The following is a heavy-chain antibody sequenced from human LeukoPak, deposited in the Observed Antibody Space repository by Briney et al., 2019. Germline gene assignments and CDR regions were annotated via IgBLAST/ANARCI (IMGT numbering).Heavy chain of an antibody. D-gene: IGHD3-22*01. CDR3: ARHEYYYDSSGYYGY. J-gene: IGHJ4*02. Sequence: ASVKVSCKASGHTFTSYGISWVRQAPGQGLEWMGWISAYNGNTNYAQKLQGRVTMTTDTSTSTAYMELRSLRSDDTAVYYCARHEYYYDSSGYYGYWGQGTLVTVSS. CDR1: GHTFTSYG. V-gene: IGHV1-18*01. CDR2: ISAYNGNT.